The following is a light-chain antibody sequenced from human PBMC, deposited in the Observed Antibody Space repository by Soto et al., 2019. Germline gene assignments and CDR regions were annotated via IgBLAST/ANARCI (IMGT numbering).Light chain of an antibody. Sequence: EIVMTQSPATLSVSPGERATLSCRASQSVSNNLAWYQQKPGQAPRLLIYGASTRATGIPARFSGSGSGTEFTLNISRVQSEDFAVYYCQQYNNWSSGYTFGLGTKLEIK. V-gene: IGKV3-15*01. CDR1: QSVSNN. CDR2: GAS. CDR3: QQYNNWSSGYT. J-gene: IGKJ2*01.